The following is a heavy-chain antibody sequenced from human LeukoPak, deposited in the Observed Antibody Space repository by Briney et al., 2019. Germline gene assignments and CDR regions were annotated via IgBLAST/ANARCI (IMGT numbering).Heavy chain of an antibody. D-gene: IGHD6-13*01. CDR2: IHYTGST. Sequence: SETLSLTCTVSGDSFSTYPWSWIRQPPGKGLEWIGYIHYTGSTNYNPSLKSRVTISLYTSRNQCSLKLTSVTAADTAVYYCARLEHAYYSGNWYNWFDPWGQGTLVTVSS. CDR1: GDSFSTYP. V-gene: IGHV4-59*08. CDR3: ARLEHAYYSGNWYNWFDP. J-gene: IGHJ5*02.